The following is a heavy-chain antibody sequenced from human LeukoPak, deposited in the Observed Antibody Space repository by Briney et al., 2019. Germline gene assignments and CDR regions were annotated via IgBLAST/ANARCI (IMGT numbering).Heavy chain of an antibody. J-gene: IGHJ4*02. CDR2: IYYSGST. Sequence: SETLSLTCTVSGGSISSYYWSWIRQPPGKGLEWIGYIYYSGSTNYNPSLKSRVTISVDTSKNQFSLKLSSVTVADTAVYYCARVGVKYYDILTPGYYFDYWGQGTLVTVSS. CDR3: ARVGVKYYDILTPGYYFDY. D-gene: IGHD3-9*01. CDR1: GGSISSYY. V-gene: IGHV4-59*01.